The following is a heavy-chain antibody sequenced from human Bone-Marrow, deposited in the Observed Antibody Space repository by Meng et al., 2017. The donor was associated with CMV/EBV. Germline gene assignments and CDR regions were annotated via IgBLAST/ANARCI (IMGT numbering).Heavy chain of an antibody. CDR1: GYSFTNYW. Sequence: GESLKISCKGSGYSFTNYWIGWVRQMPGKGLEWMGIMYPGDSETRYNPSFQGQVTISADKSISTAYLQWSNLKASDTAMYYCARQGQQLVGSMDVWGQGTTVTVSS. D-gene: IGHD6-13*01. J-gene: IGHJ6*02. V-gene: IGHV5-51*01. CDR2: MYPGDSET. CDR3: ARQGQQLVGSMDV.